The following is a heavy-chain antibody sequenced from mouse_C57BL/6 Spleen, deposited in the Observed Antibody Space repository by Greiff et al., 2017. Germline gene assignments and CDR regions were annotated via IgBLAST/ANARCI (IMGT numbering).Heavy chain of an antibody. CDR3: ARCRSYEGCYVLDY. V-gene: IGHV1-18*01. D-gene: IGHD2-3*01. CDR2: INPNNGGT. Sequence: EVQLQQSGPELVKPGASVKISCKASGYTFTDYNMDWVKQSPGKSLEWIGDINPNNGGTNYNQKFKGKATLTVDKSTSTAYMKLRSLTSEDTAVYECARCRSYEGCYVLDYWGQGTTLTVSS. J-gene: IGHJ2*01. CDR1: GYTFTDYN.